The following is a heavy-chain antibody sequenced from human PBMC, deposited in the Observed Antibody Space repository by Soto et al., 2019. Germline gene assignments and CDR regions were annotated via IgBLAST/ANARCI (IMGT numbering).Heavy chain of an antibody. Sequence: SETLSLTCTVSGGSISSSSYYWGWIRQPPGKGLEWIGSVYDSGKTHYNPSLKSRATLSVDRSRNQFSLQVSSVTAADTAVYYCAKNLPRTGRFDYWGQGTVVTVSS. CDR3: AKNLPRTGRFDY. J-gene: IGHJ4*02. CDR1: GGSISSSSYY. V-gene: IGHV4-39*01. CDR2: VYDSGKT.